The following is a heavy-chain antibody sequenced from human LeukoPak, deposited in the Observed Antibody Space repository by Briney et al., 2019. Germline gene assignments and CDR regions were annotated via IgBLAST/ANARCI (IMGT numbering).Heavy chain of an antibody. J-gene: IGHJ3*02. Sequence: GASVKVSCKASGYTFTSYDINWVRQATGQGLEWMGWMNPNSGNTGYAQKFQGRVTITRNTSISTAYMELSSLRSEDTAVYYCARDLTYYYDSDHAFDIWGQGTMVTVSS. D-gene: IGHD3-22*01. V-gene: IGHV1-8*03. CDR3: ARDLTYYYDSDHAFDI. CDR1: GYTFTSYD. CDR2: MNPNSGNT.